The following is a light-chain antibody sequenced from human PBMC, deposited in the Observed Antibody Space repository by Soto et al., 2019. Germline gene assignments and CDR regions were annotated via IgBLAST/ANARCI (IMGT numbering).Light chain of an antibody. V-gene: IGKV1-5*03. Sequence: DIQMTQSPSTLSASVGDRITITCRASQNINTWLAWYQQIPGKAPKLLIYAGSTLQRGVPSRFSGSGSGTEFNLTISSLQPDDFATDDCQQYKTYSRTFGQGTTVEVK. CDR1: QNINTW. J-gene: IGKJ1*01. CDR3: QQYKTYSRT. CDR2: AGS.